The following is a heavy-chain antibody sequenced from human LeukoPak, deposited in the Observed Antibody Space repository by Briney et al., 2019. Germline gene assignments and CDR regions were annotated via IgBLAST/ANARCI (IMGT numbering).Heavy chain of an antibody. V-gene: IGHV3-30-3*01. Sequence: GGSLRLSCAASGFTFSSYAMHWVRQAPGKGLEWVAVISYDGSNKYYADSVKGRFTISRDNSKNTLYLQMNSLRAEDTAVYYCARDREQCFDYWGQGTLVTVSS. CDR1: GFTFSSYA. J-gene: IGHJ4*02. D-gene: IGHD6-19*01. CDR3: ARDREQCFDY. CDR2: ISYDGSNK.